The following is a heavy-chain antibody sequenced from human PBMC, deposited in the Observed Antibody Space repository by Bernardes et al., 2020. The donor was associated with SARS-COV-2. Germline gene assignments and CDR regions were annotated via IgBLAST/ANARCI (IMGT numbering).Heavy chain of an antibody. Sequence: GGSLRLSCAASGFTFSNYAMNWVRQAPGRGLEWVSGINNRGSGTYYAESVKGRFTISRDNSKGTLYLQMNSLRAEDTAVYYCARNVENYNYFEYWGQGSPVTVSS. D-gene: IGHD1-7*01. CDR2: INNRGSGT. CDR3: ARNVENYNYFEY. V-gene: IGHV3-23*01. CDR1: GFTFSNYA. J-gene: IGHJ4*02.